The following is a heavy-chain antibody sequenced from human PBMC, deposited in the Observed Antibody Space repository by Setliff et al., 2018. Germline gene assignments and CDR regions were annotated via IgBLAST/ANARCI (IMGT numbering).Heavy chain of an antibody. Sequence: KPSATLSLTCTVSGGSVSSGSYYWSWIRQPAGKGLECIGRIYTSGSTNYNPSLKSRVAISVDTSKNQFSLKLTYVTAADTAVYYCRVWVDMIEVDSWAQGTLVTV. CDR1: GGSVSSGSYY. J-gene: IGHJ4*02. D-gene: IGHD3-22*01. CDR3: RVWVDMIEVDS. CDR2: IYTSGST. V-gene: IGHV4-61*02.